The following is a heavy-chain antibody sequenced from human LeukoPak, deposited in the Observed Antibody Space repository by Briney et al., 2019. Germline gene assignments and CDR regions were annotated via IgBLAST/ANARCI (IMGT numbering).Heavy chain of an antibody. J-gene: IGHJ4*02. D-gene: IGHD3-9*01. CDR2: IYPGDSDT. Sequence: GESLKISCKGSGYRFTNYWIGWVRQMPGKGLEWMGIIYPGDSDTRYNPSFQGQVTISADKSISTAYLQWSSLKASDTAMYYCASRVYDILTGSSDYWGQGTLVTVSS. CDR3: ASRVYDILTGSSDY. CDR1: GYRFTNYW. V-gene: IGHV5-51*01.